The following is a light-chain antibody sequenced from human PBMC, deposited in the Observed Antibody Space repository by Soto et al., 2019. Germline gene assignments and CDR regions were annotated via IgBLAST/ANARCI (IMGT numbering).Light chain of an antibody. CDR2: KAS. CDR1: QTISSW. J-gene: IGKJ1*01. Sequence: DIQMTQSPSTLSGSVGDRATITCRASQTISSWLAWYQQKPGKAPKLLNYKASTLKSGVPSRFSGSGSGTEFTLTISSLQPSDFETYYCQHYNSYSEAFSQGTKVELK. V-gene: IGKV1-5*03. CDR3: QHYNSYSEA.